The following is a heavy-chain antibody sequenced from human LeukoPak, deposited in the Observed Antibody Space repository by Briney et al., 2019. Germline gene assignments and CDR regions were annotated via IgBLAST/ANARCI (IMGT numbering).Heavy chain of an antibody. V-gene: IGHV3-7*01. J-gene: IGHJ4*02. CDR1: GFTFSSYW. CDR2: IKQDGSEK. CDR3: XXXXEIHDYSNHFDY. D-gene: IGHD4-11*01. Sequence: SGGSLRLSCAASGFTFSSYWMSWVRQAPGKGLEWVANIKQDGSEKYYVDSVKGRFTISRDNAKNSLYLQMNSLRAEDTAVYYXXXXXEIHDYSNHFDYWGQGTLVTVSS.